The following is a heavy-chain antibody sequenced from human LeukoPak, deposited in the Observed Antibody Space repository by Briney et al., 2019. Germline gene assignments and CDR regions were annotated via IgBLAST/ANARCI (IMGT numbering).Heavy chain of an antibody. CDR3: AREGSCSTTSCYKDY. J-gene: IGHJ4*02. CDR2: IYYSGST. Sequence: SETLSLTCTVSGDSISSGDYYWSWIRQHPGKGLERIGYIYYSGSTYYNPSLKSRVTISVDTSKNQFSLKLSSVTAADTAVYYCAREGSCSTTSCYKDYWGQGTLVTVSS. CDR1: GDSISSGDYY. D-gene: IGHD2-2*02. V-gene: IGHV4-31*03.